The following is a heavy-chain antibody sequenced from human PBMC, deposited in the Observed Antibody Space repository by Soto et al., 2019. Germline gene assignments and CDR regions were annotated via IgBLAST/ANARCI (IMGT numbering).Heavy chain of an antibody. CDR2: IWYDGSNK. CDR3: ARDGSMILTE. Sequence: QVELVEWGGGVVQPGRSLRISCAASGFTFTTYGMHWVRQAPGKGLEWVAHIWYDGSNKYYADSVKGRFTISRDNSKGTVFLQMNSLRAEDTAVYYCARDGSMILTEWGQGILVSFSS. D-gene: IGHD3-22*01. CDR1: GFTFTTYG. J-gene: IGHJ4*02. V-gene: IGHV3-33*01.